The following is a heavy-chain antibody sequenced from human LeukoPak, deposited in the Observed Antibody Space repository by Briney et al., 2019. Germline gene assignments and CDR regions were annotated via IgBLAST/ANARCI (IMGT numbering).Heavy chain of an antibody. CDR2: IYHSGSS. V-gene: IGHV4-38-2*02. J-gene: IGHJ2*01. CDR3: ARAAQPGIAVSGNWYFDL. Sequence: PSETLSLTCIVSGYSITTGYYWGWIRQPPGKGLEWIGSIYHSGSSYYNPSLKSRVTISVDTSKNQFSLKLSSVTAADTAVYYCARAAQPGIAVSGNWYFDLWGRGTLVTVSS. CDR1: GYSITTGYY. D-gene: IGHD6-19*01.